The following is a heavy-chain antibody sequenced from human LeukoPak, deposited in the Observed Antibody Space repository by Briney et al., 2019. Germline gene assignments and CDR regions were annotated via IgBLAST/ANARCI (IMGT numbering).Heavy chain of an antibody. CDR3: ARVGPGIESMDV. CDR1: GGTFSSYA. D-gene: IGHD3-10*01. V-gene: IGHV1-69*04. CDR2: IIPILGIA. Sequence: SVKVSCKASGGTFSSYAISWVRQAPGQGLEWMGRIIPILGIANYAQKFQGRVTITADKSTSTAYMELSSLRSEDTAVYYCARVGPGIESMDVWGQGTTVTVSS. J-gene: IGHJ6*02.